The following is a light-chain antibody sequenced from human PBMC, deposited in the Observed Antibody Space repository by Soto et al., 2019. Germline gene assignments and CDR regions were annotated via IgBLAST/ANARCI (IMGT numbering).Light chain of an antibody. J-gene: IGLJ1*01. CDR3: SSYAGTHIV. Sequence: QCALTQPPSASGSPGQSVTISCTGTSSDVGGYNYVSWYQQHPGKAPKLMIYDVTKRPSGVPDRFSGSKSGNTASLTVSGLLAEDEADYYCSSYAGTHIVFGTGTKVTVL. CDR1: SSDVGGYNY. CDR2: DVT. V-gene: IGLV2-8*01.